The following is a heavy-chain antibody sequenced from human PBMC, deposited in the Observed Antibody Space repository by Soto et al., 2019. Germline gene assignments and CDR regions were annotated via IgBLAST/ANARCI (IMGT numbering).Heavy chain of an antibody. J-gene: IGHJ3*02. CDR1: GGFVSSGSYY. V-gene: IGHV4-34*01. Sequence: QVQLQQWGAGLLKPSETLSLTCAVYGGFVSSGSYYWSWIRQPPGKGLEWIGEMSHSGGTHFNPSLNSRVTISVDKSKNQFSLKMSSVTAADTALYYCARVELGTATTVVDAFDIWGPGTMVTVSS. D-gene: IGHD1-1*01. CDR3: ARVELGTATTVVDAFDI. CDR2: MSHSGGT.